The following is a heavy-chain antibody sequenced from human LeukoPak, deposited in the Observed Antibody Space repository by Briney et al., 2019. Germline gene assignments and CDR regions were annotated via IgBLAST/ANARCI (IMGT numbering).Heavy chain of an antibody. Sequence: GGSLRLSCAASGFTLSSNYMRWVRPAPGKGLEWVSVIYSGSSTYYADYVKGRFTISRDNSKNSLYLQMNSLRAEDTAVYYCARDNYDSSGYYYDPFDYWGQGTLVTVSS. D-gene: IGHD3-22*01. CDR3: ARDNYDSSGYYYDPFDY. CDR2: IYSGSST. J-gene: IGHJ4*02. V-gene: IGHV3-66*01. CDR1: GFTLSSNY.